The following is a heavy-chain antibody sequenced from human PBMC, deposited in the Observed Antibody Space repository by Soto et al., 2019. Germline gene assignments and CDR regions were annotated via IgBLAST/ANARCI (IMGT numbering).Heavy chain of an antibody. Sequence: QVQLVESGGGVVQPGRSLRLSCAPSGFTFSNYAMHWVRQAPGKGLEWVAVISYDGSNKYYADSVKGRFTISRDNSKNTLYLQMNSLRAEDTAVYYCARDKRDLRVLEWSYYFDSWGQGTLVTVSS. J-gene: IGHJ4*02. CDR2: ISYDGSNK. D-gene: IGHD3-3*01. CDR3: ARDKRDLRVLEWSYYFDS. V-gene: IGHV3-30-3*01. CDR1: GFTFSNYA.